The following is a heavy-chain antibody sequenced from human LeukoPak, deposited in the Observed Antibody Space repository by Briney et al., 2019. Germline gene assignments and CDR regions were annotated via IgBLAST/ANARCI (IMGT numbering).Heavy chain of an antibody. CDR2: IIPIFGTA. D-gene: IGHD5-24*01. V-gene: IGHV1-69*05. J-gene: IGHJ4*02. CDR3: ARVIGRDGYNS. CDR1: GGTFSSYA. Sequence: SVKVSCKASGGTFSSYAISWVRQAPGQGLEWVGGIIPIFGTANYAQKFQGRVTITTDESTSTAYMELSSLRSEDTAVYYCARVIGRDGYNSWGQGTLVTVSS.